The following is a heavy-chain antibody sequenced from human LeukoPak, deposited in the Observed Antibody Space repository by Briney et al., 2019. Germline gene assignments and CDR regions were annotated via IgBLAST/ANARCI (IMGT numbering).Heavy chain of an antibody. CDR3: ARAVNYGSGSYYEI. CDR2: INPNSGGT. V-gene: IGHV1-2*02. J-gene: IGHJ4*02. Sequence: ASVKVSCKASGGTFSSYAISWVRQAPGQGLEWMGWINPNSGGTNYAQKFQGRVTMTRDTSISTAYMELSRLRSDDTAVYYCARAVNYGSGSYYEIWGQGTLVTVSS. CDR1: GGTFSSYA. D-gene: IGHD3-10*01.